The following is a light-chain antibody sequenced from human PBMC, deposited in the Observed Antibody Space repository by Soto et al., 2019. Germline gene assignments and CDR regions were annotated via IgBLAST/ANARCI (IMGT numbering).Light chain of an antibody. CDR3: QQSYSTLGLT. J-gene: IGKJ4*01. CDR2: AAS. Sequence: DIQMTQSPSSLSASVGDRVTITCRASQSITSYLNWYQQKPGKAPKLLIYAASSLQSGVPSRFSGSGCGTDFTLTISRLQREDFETYYCQQSYSTLGLTFGGGTKVEIK. CDR1: QSITSY. V-gene: IGKV1-39*01.